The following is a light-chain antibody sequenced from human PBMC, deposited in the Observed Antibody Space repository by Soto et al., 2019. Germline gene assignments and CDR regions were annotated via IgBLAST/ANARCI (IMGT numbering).Light chain of an antibody. J-gene: IGKJ4*01. V-gene: IGKV3-11*01. CDR1: QSVSSY. Sequence: EIVLTQSPATLSVSPGERATLSCRASQSVSSYLAWYKQKPGQAPRLLIYDASNRATGIPARFSGSGSGTEFTLTISSLEPEDFAVYYCQQRSEWPLTFGGGTKVDIK. CDR3: QQRSEWPLT. CDR2: DAS.